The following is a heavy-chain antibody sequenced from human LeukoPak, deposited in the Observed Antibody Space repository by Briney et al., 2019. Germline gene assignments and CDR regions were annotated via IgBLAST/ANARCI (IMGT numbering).Heavy chain of an antibody. Sequence: PSETLSLTCTVSGGSISSSSYYWGWIRQPQGKGLEWIGTIFYSGSTYYNPSLKSRVTISVDTSKNQFSLNLSSVTAADTAVYYCARLIAAAGPGNYWGQGTLVTVSS. CDR3: ARLIAAAGPGNY. CDR1: GGSISSSSYY. V-gene: IGHV4-39*01. CDR2: IFYSGST. D-gene: IGHD6-13*01. J-gene: IGHJ4*02.